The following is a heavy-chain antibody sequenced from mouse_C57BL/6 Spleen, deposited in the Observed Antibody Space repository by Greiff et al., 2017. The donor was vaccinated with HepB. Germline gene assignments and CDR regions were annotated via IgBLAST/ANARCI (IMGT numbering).Heavy chain of an antibody. V-gene: IGHV2-6*03. CDR1: GFSLTSYG. Sequence: VKLMESGPGLVAPSQSLSITCTVSGFSLTSYGVHWVRQPPGKGLEWLVVIWSDGSTTYNSALKSRLSISKDNSKSQVFLKMNSLQTDDTAMYYCAKGFYYGSSYVGAMDYWGQGTSVTVSS. J-gene: IGHJ4*01. D-gene: IGHD1-1*01. CDR3: AKGFYYGSSYVGAMDY. CDR2: IWSDGST.